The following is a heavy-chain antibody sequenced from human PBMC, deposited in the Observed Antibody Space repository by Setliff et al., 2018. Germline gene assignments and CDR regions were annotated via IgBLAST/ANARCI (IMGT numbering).Heavy chain of an antibody. Sequence: GGSLRLSCAASGFTFSDYYMSWIRRAPGKGLEWVSYITNSGGTIYYADSVKGRFTISRDNAKNSLFLQMNSLRAEDTALYYCAKFVGYTYGYDYWGRGTLVTVSS. CDR3: AKFVGYTYGYDY. J-gene: IGHJ4*02. D-gene: IGHD5-18*01. CDR1: GFTFSDYY. CDR2: ITNSGGTI. V-gene: IGHV3-11*04.